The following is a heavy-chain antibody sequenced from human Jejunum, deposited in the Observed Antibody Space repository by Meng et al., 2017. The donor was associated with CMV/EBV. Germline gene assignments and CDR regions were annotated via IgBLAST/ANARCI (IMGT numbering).Heavy chain of an antibody. Sequence: YVFTRYGIRWVRPAPGQGLEWMGWIMTLKGDTDYAQNFQGRVTLTTDTSTNTAYMEMRSLRSDDTAVYYCARVITTLGVPMHFDSWGQGTLVTVSS. CDR2: IMTLKGDT. V-gene: IGHV1-18*01. J-gene: IGHJ4*02. CDR3: ARVITTLGVPMHFDS. CDR1: YVFTRYG. D-gene: IGHD3-3*01.